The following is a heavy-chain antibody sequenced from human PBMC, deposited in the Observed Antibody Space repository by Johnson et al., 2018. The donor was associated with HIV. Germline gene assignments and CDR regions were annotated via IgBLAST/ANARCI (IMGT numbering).Heavy chain of an antibody. Sequence: QVQLVESGGGLVQPGGSLRLSCAASGFTFSDYYMSWIRQAPGKGLEWVSYISSRGSTIYYADSVKGRFTISRDNAKNSLYLQMNSLRAEDTAVYYCARNQWIELWRDAFDIWGQGTMVTVSS. CDR3: ARNQWIELWRDAFDI. CDR1: GFTFSDYY. V-gene: IGHV3-11*04. CDR2: ISSRGSTI. D-gene: IGHD5-18*01. J-gene: IGHJ3*02.